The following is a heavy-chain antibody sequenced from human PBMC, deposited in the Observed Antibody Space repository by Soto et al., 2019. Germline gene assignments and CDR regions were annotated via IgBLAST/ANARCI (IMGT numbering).Heavy chain of an antibody. D-gene: IGHD1-1*01. J-gene: IGHJ4*02. V-gene: IGHV4-31*03. CDR2: IYHTGST. CDR1: GGSISTVGHY. CDR3: ARATGTMRSRNCDY. Sequence: SETLSLTCSVSGGSISTVGHYWTWIRQPPGKGLEWIGSIYHTGSTYYSKSLRSRLTMSVDTSKSQFSLRLSSVTAADTAVYYCARATGTMRSRNCDYWGQGSLVTVSS.